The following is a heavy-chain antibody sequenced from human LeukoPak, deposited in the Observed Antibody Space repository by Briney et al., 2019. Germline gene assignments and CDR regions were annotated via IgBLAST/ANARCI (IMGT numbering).Heavy chain of an antibody. Sequence: GRSLRLSCAASGFTFSHYAMHWVRQAPGKGLEWVAVISFDGTNQFYADSVKGRFTISRDNSKNALYLQMNSLRAEDTAVYYCAKGGYYERPWYFDYWGQGTLVTVSS. D-gene: IGHD3-22*01. CDR2: ISFDGTNQ. J-gene: IGHJ4*02. CDR3: AKGGYYERPWYFDY. V-gene: IGHV3-30*18. CDR1: GFTFSHYA.